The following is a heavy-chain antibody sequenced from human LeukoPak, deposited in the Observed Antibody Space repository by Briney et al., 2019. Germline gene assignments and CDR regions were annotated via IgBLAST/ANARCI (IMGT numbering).Heavy chain of an antibody. D-gene: IGHD3-22*01. V-gene: IGHV3-64*01. CDR3: ARAHELYYYDSSGYSTSDY. J-gene: IGHJ4*02. CDR2: ISSNGGST. Sequence: GGSLRLSCAASGFTFSSYAMHWVRQAPGKGLEYVSAISSNGGSTYYANSVKGRFTISRDNSKNTLYPQMGSLRAEDTAVYYCARAHELYYYDSSGYSTSDYWGQGTLVTVSS. CDR1: GFTFSSYA.